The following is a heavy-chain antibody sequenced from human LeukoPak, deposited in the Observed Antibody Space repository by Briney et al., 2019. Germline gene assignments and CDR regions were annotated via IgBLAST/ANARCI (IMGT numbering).Heavy chain of an antibody. V-gene: IGHV3-53*01. D-gene: IGHD4-17*01. J-gene: IGHJ4*02. CDR1: GLTVSSNS. CDR2: IYSGGST. CDR3: AKSAGDYPH. Sequence: GGSLRLSCAASGLTVSSNSMSWVRQAPGKGLEWVSFIYSGGSTYYADSVKGRFTISRDNSKNTLYLQMNSLRAEDTAVYYCAKSAGDYPHWGQGTLVTVSS.